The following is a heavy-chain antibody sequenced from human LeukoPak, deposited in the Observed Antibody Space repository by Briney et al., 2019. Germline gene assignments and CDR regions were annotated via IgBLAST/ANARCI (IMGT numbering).Heavy chain of an antibody. CDR3: ARASQWLGSRWFDP. CDR1: GGSISSGGYS. J-gene: IGHJ5*02. D-gene: IGHD6-19*01. Sequence: SETLSLTCAVSGGSISSGGYSWSWIRQPPGKGLEWIGYIYHSGSTYYNPSPKSRVTISVDRSKNQFSLKLSSVTAADTAVYYCARASQWLGSRWFDPWGQGTLVTVSS. V-gene: IGHV4-30-2*01. CDR2: IYHSGST.